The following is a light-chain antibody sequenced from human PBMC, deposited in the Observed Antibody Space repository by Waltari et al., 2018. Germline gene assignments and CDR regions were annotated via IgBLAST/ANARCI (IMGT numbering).Light chain of an antibody. J-gene: IGKJ1*01. CDR3: QQSYIIPWT. CDR1: QNINSY. V-gene: IGKV1-39*01. CDR2: GAS. Sequence: DIQMTQSPSTLSASVGERVTITCRASQNINSYLNWYRQKPGKAPKVLIYGASSLQSGVPSRFSGSGSGTDFTLTISSLQPEDFATYYCQQSYIIPWTFGLGTKVEMK.